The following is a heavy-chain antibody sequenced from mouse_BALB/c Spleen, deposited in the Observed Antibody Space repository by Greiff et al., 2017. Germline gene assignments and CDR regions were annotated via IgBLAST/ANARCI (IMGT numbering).Heavy chain of an antibody. Sequence: QVQLQQSGAELVRPGVSVKISCKGSGYTFTDYAMHWVKQSHAQSLEWIGVISTYYGDASYNQKFKGKATMTVDKSSSTAYMELARLTSEDSAIYYCARDYYGHPYYFDYWGQGTTLTVSS. CDR1: GYTFTDYA. V-gene: IGHV1S137*01. J-gene: IGHJ2*01. D-gene: IGHD2-1*01. CDR2: ISTYYGDA. CDR3: ARDYYGHPYYFDY.